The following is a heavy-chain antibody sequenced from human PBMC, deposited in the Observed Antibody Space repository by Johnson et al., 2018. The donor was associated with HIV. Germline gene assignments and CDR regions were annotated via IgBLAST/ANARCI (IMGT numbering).Heavy chain of an antibody. V-gene: IGHV3-30*04. J-gene: IGHJ3*02. Sequence: QVQLVESGGGVVQPGRSLGLSCAASGFSFSSYAMHWVRQAPGKGLEWVASLSYDGSTKDYADSVKGRFTISRDISKNLLYLQMNSLRTEDTAVYYCATRDPTYRPGVFDIWGQGTMVTVSS. CDR1: GFSFSSYA. CDR3: ATRDPTYRPGVFDI. CDR2: LSYDGSTK. D-gene: IGHD2-8*01.